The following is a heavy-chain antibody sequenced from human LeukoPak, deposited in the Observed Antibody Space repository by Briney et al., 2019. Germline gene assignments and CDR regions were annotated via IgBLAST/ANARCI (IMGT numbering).Heavy chain of an antibody. Sequence: ASVKVSCKASGYTFTGYYMHWVRQAPGQGLAWMGWINPNSGGTNCAQKFQGRVTMTRDTSISTAYMELSRLRSDDTAVYYCARVYGDYENWFDPWGQGTLVTVSS. J-gene: IGHJ5*02. CDR1: GYTFTGYY. V-gene: IGHV1-2*02. D-gene: IGHD4-17*01. CDR3: ARVYGDYENWFDP. CDR2: INPNSGGT.